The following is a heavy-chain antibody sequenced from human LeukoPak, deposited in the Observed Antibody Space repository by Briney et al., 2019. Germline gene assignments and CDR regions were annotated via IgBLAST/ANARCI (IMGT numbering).Heavy chain of an antibody. CDR3: GRDALVGYFSYYFMDV. V-gene: IGHV4-59*11. D-gene: IGHD2-15*01. Sequence: SETLSLTCTVSGGSISSHSWTWIRQSPVKGLEWIGDISNSGSTSNNPPLKSRVTISIHTAKNQFSLKLSSVTAADTAVYYCGRDALVGYFSYYFMDVWGKGTTVTVSS. J-gene: IGHJ6*03. CDR2: ISNSGST. CDR1: GGSISSHS.